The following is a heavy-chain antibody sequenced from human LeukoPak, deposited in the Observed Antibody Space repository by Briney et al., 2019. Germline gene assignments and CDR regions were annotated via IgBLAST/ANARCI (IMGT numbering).Heavy chain of an antibody. Sequence: GGSLRLSRAASEFTFSRYAMHWVRKAPGKGLEWLAIISYDGTKTYYADSVKGRFTISRDNSKNILYLQMNSPRTEDTGLYYCAKDNGKWDFLALFDHWGQGAHVIVS. CDR3: AKDNGKWDFLALFDH. J-gene: IGHJ4*02. CDR1: EFTFSRYA. CDR2: ISYDGTKT. D-gene: IGHD1-14*01. V-gene: IGHV3-30*18.